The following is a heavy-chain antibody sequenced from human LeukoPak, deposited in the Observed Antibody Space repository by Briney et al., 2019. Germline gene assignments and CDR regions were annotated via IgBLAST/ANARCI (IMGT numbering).Heavy chain of an antibody. D-gene: IGHD5-12*01. CDR3: ARGGVRDIVATRRINRGEI. CDR2: IYYSGST. Sequence: SETLSLTCTVSGGSISSGGYYWSWIRQHPGKGLEWIGYIYYSGSTYYNPSLKSRVTISVDTSKNQFSLKLSSVTAADTAVYYCARGGVRDIVATRRINRGEIWGQGTLVTVSS. V-gene: IGHV4-31*03. J-gene: IGHJ4*02. CDR1: GGSISSGGYY.